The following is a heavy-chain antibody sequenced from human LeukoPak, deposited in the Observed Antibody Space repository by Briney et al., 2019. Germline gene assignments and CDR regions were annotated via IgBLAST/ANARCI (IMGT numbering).Heavy chain of an antibody. Sequence: GGSLRLSCAASGFTFSNHWTSWVRQAPGKGLEWVANIKEDGSEKYYADSVKGRFTISRDNSKNTLYLQMNSLRAEDTAVYYCAKDLGYWGQGTLVTVSS. V-gene: IGHV3-7*01. CDR2: IKEDGSEK. D-gene: IGHD7-27*01. J-gene: IGHJ4*02. CDR3: AKDLGY. CDR1: GFTFSNHW.